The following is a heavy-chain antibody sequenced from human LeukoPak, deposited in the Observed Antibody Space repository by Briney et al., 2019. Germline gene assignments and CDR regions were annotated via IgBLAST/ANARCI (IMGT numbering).Heavy chain of an antibody. D-gene: IGHD4-17*01. CDR3: TRWTTVTSAAYYFDY. J-gene: IGHJ4*02. V-gene: IGHV3-48*01. Sequence: GGSLRLSCAASGFTFSSYSMNWVRQAPGKGLEWVSYISSSSSTIYYADSVKGRFTISRDNAKNSLYLQMNSLRAEDTAVYYCTRWTTVTSAAYYFDYWGQGTLVTVSS. CDR1: GFTFSSYS. CDR2: ISSSSSTI.